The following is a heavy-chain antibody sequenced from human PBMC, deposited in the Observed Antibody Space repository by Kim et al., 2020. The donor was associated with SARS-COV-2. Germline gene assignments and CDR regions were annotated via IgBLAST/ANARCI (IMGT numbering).Heavy chain of an antibody. Sequence: SETLSLTCAVYGGSFSGYYWSWIRQPPGKGLEWIGEINHSGSTNYNPSLKSRVTISVDTSKNQFSLKLSSVTAADTAVYYCARGTRQWLVRGPYYYYMDVWGKGHTVTVSS. V-gene: IGHV4-34*01. CDR2: INHSGST. J-gene: IGHJ6*03. CDR1: GGSFSGYY. CDR3: ARGTRQWLVRGPYYYYMDV. D-gene: IGHD6-19*01.